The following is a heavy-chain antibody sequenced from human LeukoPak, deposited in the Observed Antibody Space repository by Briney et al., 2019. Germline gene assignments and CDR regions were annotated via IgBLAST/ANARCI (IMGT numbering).Heavy chain of an antibody. J-gene: IGHJ3*02. CDR3: ARGGSYSLDAFDI. V-gene: IGHV3-74*01. CDR1: GFTFSSYW. CDR2: INSDGSST. D-gene: IGHD1-26*01. Sequence: GGSLRLSCAASGFTFSSYWMHWVRQAPGKGLVWVSRINSDGSSTSYVDSVKGRFTISRDNAKNTLYLQTNSLRAEDTAVYYCARGGSYSLDAFDIWGQGTMVTVSS.